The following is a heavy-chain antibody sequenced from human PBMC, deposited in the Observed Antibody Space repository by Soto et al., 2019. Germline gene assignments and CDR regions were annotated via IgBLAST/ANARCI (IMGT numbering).Heavy chain of an antibody. Sequence: TSEILSLTCTVSGGSISSYYWSWIRQPPGKGLEWIGYIYYSGSTNYNPSLKSRVTISVDTSKNQFSLKLSSVTAADTAVYYCARHITYYDILTGYPRGTWFDPWGQGTLVTVSS. J-gene: IGHJ5*02. D-gene: IGHD3-9*01. CDR1: GGSISSYY. CDR3: ARHITYYDILTGYPRGTWFDP. CDR2: IYYSGST. V-gene: IGHV4-59*08.